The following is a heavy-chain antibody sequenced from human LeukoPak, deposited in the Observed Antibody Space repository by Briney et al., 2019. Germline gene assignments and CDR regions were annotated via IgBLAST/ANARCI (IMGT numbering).Heavy chain of an antibody. J-gene: IGHJ6*03. CDR2: ITSSSSYI. CDR3: ARDPYSGGYSSYYYYYMDV. V-gene: IGHV3-21*01. D-gene: IGHD1-26*01. Sequence: GGSLRLSCAASGFTFSNYNMNWVRHAPGRGLEWVSSITSSSSYIFCADSVKGRFTISRDNAKNSLYLQMNSLRAEDTAVYYCARDPYSGGYSSYYYYYMDVWGKGTTVTVSS. CDR1: GFTFSNYN.